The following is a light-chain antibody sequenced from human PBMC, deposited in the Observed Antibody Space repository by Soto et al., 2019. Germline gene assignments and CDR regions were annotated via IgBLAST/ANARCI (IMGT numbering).Light chain of an antibody. CDR1: QSVLYSSNNKNY. Sequence: DIVMTQSPDSLAVSLGERATINYKSSQSVLYSSNNKNYLAWYQQEPGQPPKLLISWASTRESGVPDRFSGSGSGTDFTLTISSLQAEDVAVYYCQQYYTTPYTFGQGTKLEIK. CDR2: WAS. CDR3: QQYYTTPYT. V-gene: IGKV4-1*01. J-gene: IGKJ2*01.